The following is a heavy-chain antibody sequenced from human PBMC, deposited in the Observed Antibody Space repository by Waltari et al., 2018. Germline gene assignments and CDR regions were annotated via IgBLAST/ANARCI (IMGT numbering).Heavy chain of an antibody. CDR1: GFTFSSYG. Sequence: QVQLVESGGGVVQPGRSLRLSCAASGFTFSSYGMHWVRQAPGKGLEWVAVIWYDGSNKYYADSVKGRFTISRDNSKNTLYLQMNSLRAEDTAMYYCAKAAIWFGELSLDYWGQEPWSPSPQ. J-gene: IGHJ4*01. CDR2: IWYDGSNK. V-gene: IGHV3-30*18. CDR3: AKAAIWFGELSLDY. D-gene: IGHD3-10*01.